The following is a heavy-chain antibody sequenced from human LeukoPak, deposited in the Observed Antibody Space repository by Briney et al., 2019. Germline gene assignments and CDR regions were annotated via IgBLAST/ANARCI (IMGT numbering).Heavy chain of an antibody. J-gene: IGHJ5*02. D-gene: IGHD3-10*01. CDR2: IYDSGRT. CDR3: AIGDYYGSGSYGDYWFDP. V-gene: IGHV4-59*01. Sequence: SQTLSLTCTVSGGSMSTYYWSWIRQPPGKGLEWIGHIYDSGRTNYNPSLKSRVTISVDTSKNQFSLKLSSVTAADTAVYYCAIGDYYGSGSYGDYWFDPWGQGTLVTVSS. CDR1: GGSMSTYY.